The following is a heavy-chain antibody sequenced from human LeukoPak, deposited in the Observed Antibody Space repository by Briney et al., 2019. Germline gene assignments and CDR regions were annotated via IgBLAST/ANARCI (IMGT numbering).Heavy chain of an antibody. Sequence: ASVKVSCKASGYTFTGYYIHWVRQAPGQGLEWMGWINPNSGGTNYAQKFQRRVTMTRDTSISTAYMELSRVRSDDTAVYYCARVTFSSPDFDYWGQGTLVTVSS. V-gene: IGHV1-2*02. CDR1: GYTFTGYY. J-gene: IGHJ4*02. D-gene: IGHD2-2*01. CDR3: ARVTFSSPDFDY. CDR2: INPNSGGT.